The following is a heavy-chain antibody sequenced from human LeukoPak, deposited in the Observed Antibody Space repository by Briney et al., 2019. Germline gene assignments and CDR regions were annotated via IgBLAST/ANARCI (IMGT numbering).Heavy chain of an antibody. D-gene: IGHD5-12*01. Sequence: GASXXVSCKASGYTFTGYYMHWVRQAPGQGLEWMGRINPNSGGTNYAQKFQGRVTMTRDTSISTAYMELSRLRSDDTAVYYCARAPRLSYYYYMDVWGKGTTVTVSS. CDR3: ARAPRLSYYYYMDV. J-gene: IGHJ6*03. V-gene: IGHV1-2*06. CDR1: GYTFTGYY. CDR2: INPNSGGT.